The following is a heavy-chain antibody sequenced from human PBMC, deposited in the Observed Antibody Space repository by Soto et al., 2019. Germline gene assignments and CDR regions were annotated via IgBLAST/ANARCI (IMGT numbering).Heavy chain of an antibody. V-gene: IGHV4-4*02. CDR1: GTSISSTFW. Sequence: SETLSLTCAVSGTSISSTFWWTWVRQPPGKGLEWIGEVYHTGTTKYNPSLKNRVTISVDKSNNQFSLKLNSVTAADTAVYYCARDLWGYCGTDCYPLDVWGQGTTVTVSS. D-gene: IGHD2-21*02. CDR2: VYHTGTT. CDR3: ARDLWGYCGTDCYPLDV. J-gene: IGHJ6*02.